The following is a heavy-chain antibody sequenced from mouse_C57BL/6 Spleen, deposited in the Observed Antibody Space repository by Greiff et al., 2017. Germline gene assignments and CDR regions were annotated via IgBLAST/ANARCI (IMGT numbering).Heavy chain of an antibody. V-gene: IGHV1-52*01. CDR2: IDPSDSDT. J-gene: IGHJ3*01. D-gene: IGHD2-5*01. CDR3: ARGDYSKEFAY. CDR1: GYTFTSYW. Sequence: QVQLQQPGAELVRPGSSVKLSCKASGYTFTSYWMHWVKQRPIQGLEWIGNIDPSDSDTHYNQKFKDKATLTVDKSSSTAYMQLSSLTSEDSAVYYCARGDYSKEFAYWGQGTLVTVSA.